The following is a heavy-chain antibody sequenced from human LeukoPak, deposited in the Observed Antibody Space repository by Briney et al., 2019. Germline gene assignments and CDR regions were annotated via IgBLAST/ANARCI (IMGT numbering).Heavy chain of an antibody. Sequence: GEPLKISCKGSGYSFITYWISWVRQMPGKGLEWMGRIDPSDSYTNYSPSFQGHVTISADKSISTAYLQWSSLKASDTAMYYCARQGGSPNFDYWGQGTLVTVSS. CDR3: ARQGGSPNFDY. CDR1: GYSFITYW. V-gene: IGHV5-10-1*01. D-gene: IGHD3-16*01. CDR2: IDPSDSYT. J-gene: IGHJ4*02.